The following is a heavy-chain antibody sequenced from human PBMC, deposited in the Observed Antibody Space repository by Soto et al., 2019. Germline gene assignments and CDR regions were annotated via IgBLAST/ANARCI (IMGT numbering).Heavy chain of an antibody. V-gene: IGHV4-31*03. Sequence: PSETLSLTCTVSGGSISSGGYYWSWIRQHPGKGLEWIGYIYYSGSTYYNPSLKSRATISVDTSKNQFSLKLSSVTAADTAVYYCARLRLSYCSGGSCYLNWFDPWGQGTLVTSPQ. CDR1: GGSISSGGYY. J-gene: IGHJ5*02. D-gene: IGHD2-15*01. CDR2: IYYSGST. CDR3: ARLRLSYCSGGSCYLNWFDP.